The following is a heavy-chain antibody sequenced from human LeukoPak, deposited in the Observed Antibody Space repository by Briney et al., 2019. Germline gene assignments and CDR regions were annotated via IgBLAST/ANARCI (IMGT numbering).Heavy chain of an antibody. D-gene: IGHD3-22*01. Sequence: PSETLSLTCAVYGGSFSGYYWSWIRQPAGKGLEWIGRIYTSGSTNYNPSLKSRVTISVDTSKNQFSLKLSSVTAADTAVYYCARGPKYYYDSSGYYYGHAFDIWGQGTMVTVSS. CDR3: ARGPKYYYDSSGYYYGHAFDI. J-gene: IGHJ3*02. CDR2: IYTSGST. CDR1: GGSFSGYY. V-gene: IGHV4-59*10.